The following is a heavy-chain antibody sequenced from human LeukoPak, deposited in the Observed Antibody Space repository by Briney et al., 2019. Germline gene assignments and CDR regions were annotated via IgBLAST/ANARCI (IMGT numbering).Heavy chain of an antibody. CDR2: IIPIFGTA. V-gene: IGHV1-69*05. D-gene: IGHD6-13*01. J-gene: IGHJ3*02. Sequence: SVKVSCKASGGTFSSYAISWVRQAPGQGLEWMGGIIPIFGTANYAQKFQGRVTITRNTSISTAYMELSSLRSEDTAVYYCARAAAGSSDAFDIWGQGTMVTVSS. CDR1: GGTFSSYA. CDR3: ARAAAGSSDAFDI.